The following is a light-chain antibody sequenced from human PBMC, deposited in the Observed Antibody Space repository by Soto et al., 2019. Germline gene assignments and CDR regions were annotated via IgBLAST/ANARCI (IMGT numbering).Light chain of an antibody. CDR3: SSYAGSNNFV. J-gene: IGLJ1*01. Sequence: AVTQPPSASGSPGQSVTISCTGTSSDVGGYDYVSWYQQHPGKAPKLMIYEVTKRPSGVPDRFSGSKSGNTASLTVSGLQAEDEADYYCSSYAGSNNFVFGTGTKVTVL. CDR2: EVT. CDR1: SSDVGGYDY. V-gene: IGLV2-8*01.